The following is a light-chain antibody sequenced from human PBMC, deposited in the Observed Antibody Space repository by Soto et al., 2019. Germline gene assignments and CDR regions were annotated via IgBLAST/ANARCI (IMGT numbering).Light chain of an antibody. Sequence: DIQMTQSPSSLSASVGDRVTITCRASQSISTYLNWYQQTPGKAPKLLIYDASSLESGVPSRFSGSGSGTEFTLTISSLQPDDFATYYCQQYNSYPWTFGQGTKVDIK. CDR3: QQYNSYPWT. CDR2: DAS. J-gene: IGKJ1*01. CDR1: QSISTY. V-gene: IGKV1-5*01.